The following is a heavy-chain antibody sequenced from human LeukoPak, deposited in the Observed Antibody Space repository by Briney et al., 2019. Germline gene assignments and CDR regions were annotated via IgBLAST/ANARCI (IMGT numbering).Heavy chain of an antibody. CDR3: ARAGSWFLDY. D-gene: IGHD6-13*01. Sequence: SETLSLTCAVSGGSISNGNWWSWVRQPPGKGLEWIGEIYHSGSTNYNPSLKSRVTLSVDTSKNQLSLNLNSVTAAGTAVYYCARAGSWFLDYWGQGTLVTVSS. CDR1: GGSISNGNW. CDR2: IYHSGST. J-gene: IGHJ4*02. V-gene: IGHV4-4*02.